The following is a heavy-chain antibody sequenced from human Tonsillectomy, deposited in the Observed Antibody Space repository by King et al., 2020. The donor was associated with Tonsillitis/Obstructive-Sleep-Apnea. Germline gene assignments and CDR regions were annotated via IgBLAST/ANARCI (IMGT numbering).Heavy chain of an antibody. J-gene: IGHJ6*02. V-gene: IGHV1-18*01. D-gene: IGHD3-16*01. Sequence: QLVQSGAEVKKPGASVKVSCKASGYTFTNYVISWVRQAPGQGLEWMGWFSAYNGNTNYAQKLQDRVTMTTDTSTNTAYMELRSLRSDDTAVYYCARSPYLPPKYYGIDVWGQGTTVTVSS. CDR2: FSAYNGNT. CDR1: GYTFTNYV. CDR3: ARSPYLPPKYYGIDV.